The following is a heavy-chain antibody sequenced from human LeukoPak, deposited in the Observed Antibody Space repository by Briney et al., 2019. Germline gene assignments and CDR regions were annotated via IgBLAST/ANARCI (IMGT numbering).Heavy chain of an antibody. CDR1: GGSISSSSYY. CDR2: IYYSGST. CDR3: ARRVRIAAAFWRGPFDY. V-gene: IGHV4-39*01. D-gene: IGHD6-13*01. Sequence: PSETLSLTCTVSGGSISSSSYYWGWIRQPPGKGLEWIGSIYYSGSTYYNPSLKSRVTISVDTSKNQFSLKLSSVTAADTAVYYCARRVRIAAAFWRGPFDYWGQGTLVTVSS. J-gene: IGHJ4*02.